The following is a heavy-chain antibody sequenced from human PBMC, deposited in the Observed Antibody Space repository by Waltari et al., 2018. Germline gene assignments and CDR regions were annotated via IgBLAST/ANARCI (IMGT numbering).Heavy chain of an antibody. J-gene: IGHJ3*02. CDR1: GGTFSSYA. CDR2: IIPIFGTA. V-gene: IGHV1-69*05. D-gene: IGHD3-10*01. Sequence: QVQLVQSGAEVKKPGSSVKVSCKASGGTFSSYAISWVRQAPGQGLEWMGGIIPIFGTANYAQKFQGRVTITTDESTSTAYMELSSLRSEDTAVYYCARDWGVTMVRGVTLDAFDIWGQGTMVTVSS. CDR3: ARDWGVTMVRGVTLDAFDI.